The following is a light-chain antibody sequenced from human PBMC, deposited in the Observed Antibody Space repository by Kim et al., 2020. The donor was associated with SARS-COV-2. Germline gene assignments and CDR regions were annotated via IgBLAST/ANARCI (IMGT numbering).Light chain of an antibody. CDR3: QTWSTGIHV. Sequence: QPVLTQSPSASASLGASVKLTCTLSSGYSSYAIAWHQQQPEKGPRYLMKLNSDGSHTKGDGIPDRFSGSSSGAERYLTISSLQSEDEADYYCQTWSTGIHVFGTGTKVTVL. J-gene: IGLJ1*01. CDR2: LNSDGSH. CDR1: SGYSSYA. V-gene: IGLV4-69*01.